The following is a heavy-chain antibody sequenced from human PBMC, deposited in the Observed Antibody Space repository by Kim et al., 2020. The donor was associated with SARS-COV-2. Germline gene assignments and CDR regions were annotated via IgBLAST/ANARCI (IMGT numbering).Heavy chain of an antibody. CDR3: ARDAKMVGGWFGELSGFDY. J-gene: IGHJ4*02. V-gene: IGHV3-30*04. CDR2: ISYDGSNK. CDR1: GFTFSSYA. D-gene: IGHD3-10*01. Sequence: GGSLRLSCAASGFTFSSYAMHWVRQAPGKGLEWVAVISYDGSNKYYADSVKGRFTISRDNSKNTLYLQMNSLRAEDTAVYYCARDAKMVGGWFGELSGFDYWGQGTLVTVSS.